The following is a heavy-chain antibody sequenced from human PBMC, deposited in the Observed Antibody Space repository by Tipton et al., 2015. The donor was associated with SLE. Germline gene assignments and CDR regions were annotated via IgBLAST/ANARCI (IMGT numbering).Heavy chain of an antibody. CDR3: ARPRGSGSYYLGDY. D-gene: IGHD3-10*01. CDR1: GFTFSSYA. J-gene: IGHJ4*02. Sequence: SLRLSCAASGFTFSSYAMHWVRQAPGKGLEWVAVISYDGSNKYYADSVKGRFTISRDNAKNSLYLQMNSLRAEDTAVYYCARPRGSGSYYLGDYWGQGTLVTVSS. CDR2: ISYDGSNK. V-gene: IGHV3-30*04.